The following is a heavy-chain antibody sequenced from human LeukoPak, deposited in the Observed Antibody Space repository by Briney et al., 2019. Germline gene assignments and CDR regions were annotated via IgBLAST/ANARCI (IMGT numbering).Heavy chain of an antibody. CDR2: ITSSSSYI. CDR3: AREPSLPAAITAPGAFDP. V-gene: IGHV3-21*01. J-gene: IGHJ5*02. D-gene: IGHD2-2*02. CDR1: GFTFSSYS. Sequence: KPGGSLRLSCAASGFTFSSYSMNWVRQAAGKGLEWVSSITSSSSYIYYADSVKGRFTISRDNAKNSLYLQMNSLRAEDTAIYYCAREPSLPAAITAPGAFDPWGQGTLVTVSS.